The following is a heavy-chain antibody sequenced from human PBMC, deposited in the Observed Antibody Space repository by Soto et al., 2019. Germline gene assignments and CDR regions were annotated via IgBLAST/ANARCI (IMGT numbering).Heavy chain of an antibody. Sequence: SGPTLVNPTQTLTLTCTFSGFSLTSNGMCVNWIRQPPGKALEWLALIDWDDDNYYSTSLKTRLTISRDPSKNQVVLTMTNMDPVDTATYYCARTSALPLGYPHGMDVWGQGTTVTVSS. J-gene: IGHJ6*02. CDR3: ARTSALPLGYPHGMDV. CDR1: GFSLTSNGMC. D-gene: IGHD7-27*01. V-gene: IGHV2-70*13. CDR2: IDWDDDN.